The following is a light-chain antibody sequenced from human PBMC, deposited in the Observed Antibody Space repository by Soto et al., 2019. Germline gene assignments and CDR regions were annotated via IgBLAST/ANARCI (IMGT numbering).Light chain of an antibody. V-gene: IGKV1-5*01. J-gene: IGKJ1*01. Sequence: IKMTQSPSSLSASVGERVTISFRASQSISSWLAWYQQKPGKAPKLLIYDASGLDSGVPARFSGSGSGTEFTLTISSLQPDDFATYYCQQYNSYSRTFGQGTKVDIK. CDR3: QQYNSYSRT. CDR1: QSISSW. CDR2: DAS.